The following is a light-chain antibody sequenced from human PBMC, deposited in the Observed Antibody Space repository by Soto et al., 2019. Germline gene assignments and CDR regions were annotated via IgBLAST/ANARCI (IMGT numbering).Light chain of an antibody. CDR1: QDITNY. V-gene: IGKV1-39*01. Sequence: DIQRTQSPSSLSASVGDRLTLTCQASQDITNYLNWYQHKPGKAPQLLIYDASSLETGAPPRFSGSGSGTDFTLTISSLQPEDFATYYCQQSYSTPTTFGQGTKVDIK. CDR2: DAS. CDR3: QQSYSTPTT. J-gene: IGKJ1*01.